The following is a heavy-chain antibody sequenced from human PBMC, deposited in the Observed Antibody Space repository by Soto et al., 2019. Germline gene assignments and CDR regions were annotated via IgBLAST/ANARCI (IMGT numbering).Heavy chain of an antibody. Sequence: QVYLVQSGGGVVQPGRSLRLSCAASGFTFRNYGMHWVRQAPGRGLEWVAVIWFDGSEIYYADSVKGRFTISRDNSNSALFLQMDYLRAEDTAMYYCARYTSGHSDYWGQGTQVTVSS. D-gene: IGHD2-15*01. J-gene: IGHJ4*02. CDR3: ARYTSGHSDY. CDR1: GFTFRNYG. CDR2: IWFDGSEI. V-gene: IGHV3-33*01.